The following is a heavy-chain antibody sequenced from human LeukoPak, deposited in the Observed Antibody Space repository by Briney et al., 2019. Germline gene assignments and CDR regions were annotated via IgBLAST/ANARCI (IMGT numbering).Heavy chain of an antibody. CDR1: GYTFTGYY. V-gene: IGHV1-2*02. Sequence: GASVKVSCKASGYTFTGYYIHWVRQAPGQGLEWMGWINPNSGGTNYAQKFQGRVTMTRDTSISAAYMELSRLRSDDTAVYYCARDGGYCSSTSCYRGYYYYMDVWGKGTTVTVSS. J-gene: IGHJ6*03. CDR3: ARDGGYCSSTSCYRGYYYYMDV. D-gene: IGHD2-2*02. CDR2: INPNSGGT.